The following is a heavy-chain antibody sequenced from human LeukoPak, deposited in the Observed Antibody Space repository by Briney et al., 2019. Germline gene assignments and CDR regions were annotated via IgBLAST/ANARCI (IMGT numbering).Heavy chain of an antibody. D-gene: IGHD2/OR15-2a*01. V-gene: IGHV4-34*01. J-gene: IGHJ6*04. Sequence: PSETLSLTCAVYGGSFSGYYWSWIRQPPGKGLEWIGEINHSGSTNYNPSLKSRVTISVDTSKNQFSLKLSSVTAADTAVYYCGRGRVSTTLLRYGMEVWAKGPRSPSPQ. CDR1: GGSFSGYY. CDR3: GRGRVSTTLLRYGMEV. CDR2: INHSGST.